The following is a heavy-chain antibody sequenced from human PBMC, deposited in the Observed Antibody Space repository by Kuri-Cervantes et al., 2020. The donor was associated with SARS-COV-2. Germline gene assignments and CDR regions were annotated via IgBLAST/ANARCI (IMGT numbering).Heavy chain of an antibody. Sequence: GGSLRLSCKGSGYSFTSYWISWVRQMPGKGLEWMGRIDPSDSYTNYSPSFQGHVTISADKSISTAYLQWSSLKASDTAMYYCASTVAFWSGYYDYWGQGTLVTSPQ. CDR1: GYSFTSYW. CDR2: IDPSDSYT. CDR3: ASTVAFWSGYYDY. D-gene: IGHD3-3*01. V-gene: IGHV5-10-1*01. J-gene: IGHJ4*02.